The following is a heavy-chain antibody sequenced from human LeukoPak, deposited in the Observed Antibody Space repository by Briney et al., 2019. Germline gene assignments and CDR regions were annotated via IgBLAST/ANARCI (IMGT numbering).Heavy chain of an antibody. J-gene: IGHJ4*02. D-gene: IGHD6-6*01. CDR3: ASGFSSSPYFDY. CDR2: ITGSSSYI. V-gene: IGHV3-21*01. Sequence: GGSLRLSCAASGFTFSTYYMNWVRQAPGKGLEWVSFITGSSSYIYYTDSVKGRFTISRDNAKNSLFLQMNSLRDENTAVYYCASGFSSSPYFDYWGQGTLVTVSS. CDR1: GFTFSTYY.